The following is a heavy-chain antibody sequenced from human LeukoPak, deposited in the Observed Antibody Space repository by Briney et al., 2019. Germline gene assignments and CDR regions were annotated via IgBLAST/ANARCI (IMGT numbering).Heavy chain of an antibody. CDR1: GFTFNNYG. J-gene: IGHJ4*02. D-gene: IGHD6-19*01. Sequence: GGSLRLSCAVSGFTFNNYGMSWVRQAPGKGLEWVSTINDNGLNTHYADSVKGRFTISRDDSKNTLHLQMNSLRVDDTALYYCTKGDGGWYPIDSWGQGILVIVSS. CDR2: INDNGLNT. CDR3: TKGDGGWYPIDS. V-gene: IGHV3-23*01.